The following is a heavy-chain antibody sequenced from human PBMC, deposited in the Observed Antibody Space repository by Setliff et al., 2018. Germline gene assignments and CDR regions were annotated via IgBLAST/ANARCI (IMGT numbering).Heavy chain of an antibody. Sequence: VASVKVSCKASVGSFSNYAIIWVRQAPGQGPEWMGGIIPIYGSTNNAEKFQGRVTFSADESMSTVYMELSSLTSADTALYYCARDALYDSNDRNSYYGNWLDPWGQGTLVTVSS. CDR1: VGSFSNYA. D-gene: IGHD3-22*01. V-gene: IGHV1-69*13. CDR2: IIPIYGST. J-gene: IGHJ5*02. CDR3: ARDALYDSNDRNSYYGNWLDP.